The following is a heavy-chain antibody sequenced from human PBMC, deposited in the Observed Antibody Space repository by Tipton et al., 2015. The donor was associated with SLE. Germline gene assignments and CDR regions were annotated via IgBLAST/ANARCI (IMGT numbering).Heavy chain of an antibody. CDR1: GGTFSSYT. V-gene: IGHV1-69*04. J-gene: IGHJ5*01. D-gene: IGHD1-26*01. Sequence: QSGAEVKKPGSSVKVSCKASGGTFSSYTITWVRQAPGQGLEWMGRIIPTLGIANYAQQLQGRVTITADKSTSTAYMELSSLRSEDPAVYSCARAAYSGNYYPDSWGHGTLVSVSS. CDR3: ARAAYSGNYYPDS. CDR2: IIPTLGIA.